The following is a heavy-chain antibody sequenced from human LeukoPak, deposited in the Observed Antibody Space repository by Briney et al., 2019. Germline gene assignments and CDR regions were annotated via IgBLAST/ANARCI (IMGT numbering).Heavy chain of an antibody. D-gene: IGHD4-17*01. CDR3: ARFSHDNGDYGYY. CDR2: IDPSDSYT. CDR1: GYSFTSYW. V-gene: IGHV5-10-1*01. J-gene: IGHJ4*02. Sequence: GEPLKISCKASGYSFTSYWISWLRQLPGKGLEWMGRIDPSDSYTNYSPSFQGHVTISADKSISTAYLQWSSLKVSDTAMYDCARFSHDNGDYGYYWGQGTLVTVPS.